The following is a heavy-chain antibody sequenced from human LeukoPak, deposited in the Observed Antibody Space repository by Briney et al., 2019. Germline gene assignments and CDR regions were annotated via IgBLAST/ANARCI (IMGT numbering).Heavy chain of an antibody. J-gene: IGHJ4*02. Sequence: GGSLRLSCAASGFTFSSYWMHWVRHAPGKGLVWVSRINSDGSSTSYADSVKGRFTISRDNAKNTLYLQMNSLRAEDTAVYYCARDHIEYSSSSPPDYWGQGTLVTVSS. CDR3: ARDHIEYSSSSPPDY. CDR1: GFTFSSYW. V-gene: IGHV3-74*01. D-gene: IGHD6-6*01. CDR2: INSDGSST.